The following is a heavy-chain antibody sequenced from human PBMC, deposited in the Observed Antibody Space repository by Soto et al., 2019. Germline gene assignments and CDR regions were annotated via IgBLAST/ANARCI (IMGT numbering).Heavy chain of an antibody. CDR1: GGSISSGGYY. V-gene: IGHV4-31*03. D-gene: IGHD3-22*01. J-gene: IGHJ2*01. Sequence: SETLSLTCTVSGGSISSGGYYWSWIRQHPGKGLEWIGYIYYSGSTYYNPSLKSRVTISVDTSKNQFSLKLSSVTAADTAVYYCARVYYYDSSGYSLDNWYFDLWGRGTLVTVSS. CDR2: IYYSGST. CDR3: ARVYYYDSSGYSLDNWYFDL.